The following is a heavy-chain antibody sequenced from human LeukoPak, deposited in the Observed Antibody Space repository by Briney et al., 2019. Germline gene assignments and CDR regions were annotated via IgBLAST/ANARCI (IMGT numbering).Heavy chain of an antibody. CDR1: GYSFTSYW. D-gene: IGHD2-15*01. CDR3: ARLGEVVKYYFDY. J-gene: IGHJ4*02. V-gene: IGHV5-51*01. CDR2: IYPGDANT. Sequence: GESLKISCKGCGYSFTSYWIGWVRPMPGKGLEWMGIIYPGDANTRSSTSFQGQVTISAANSSSAAYLQWSSLKASDTAMYYCARLGEVVKYYFDYWRQGTLVTVSS.